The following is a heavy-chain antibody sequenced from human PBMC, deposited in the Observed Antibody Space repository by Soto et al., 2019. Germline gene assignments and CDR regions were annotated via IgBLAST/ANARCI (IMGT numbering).Heavy chain of an antibody. Sequence: PGGSLRLSCAASGFTFSSYSMNWVRQAPEKGLEWVSYISSSSSTIYYADSVKGRFTISRDDAKNSLYLQMNSLRDEDTAVYYCARDRSSGWYEENYYYYGMDVWGQGTTVTVSS. CDR2: ISSSSSTI. CDR3: ARDRSSGWYEENYYYYGMDV. D-gene: IGHD6-19*01. V-gene: IGHV3-48*02. CDR1: GFTFSSYS. J-gene: IGHJ6*02.